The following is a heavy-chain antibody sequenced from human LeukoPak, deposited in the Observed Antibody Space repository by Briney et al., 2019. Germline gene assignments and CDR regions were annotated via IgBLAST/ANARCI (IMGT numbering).Heavy chain of an antibody. D-gene: IGHD6-19*01. Sequence: ASVKVSCKASGYTFTGYYMHWVRQAPGQGLEWVGWINPNSGVTNYAQKFQGRVTMTRDTSISTAYMELSRLRSDDTAVYYCARDRIAVAEDDAFDIWGQGTMVTVSS. CDR1: GYTFTGYY. CDR2: INPNSGVT. V-gene: IGHV1-2*02. J-gene: IGHJ3*02. CDR3: ARDRIAVAEDDAFDI.